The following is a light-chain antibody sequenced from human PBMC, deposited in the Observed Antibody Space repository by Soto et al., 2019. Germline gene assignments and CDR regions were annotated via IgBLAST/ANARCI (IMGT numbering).Light chain of an antibody. CDR3: QQYGSSPPRT. J-gene: IGKJ2*01. CDR2: GAS. CDR1: QSVSSRC. Sequence: EIVLTQSPGTLSLSPGERATLSCRASQSVSSRCLAWYQQKAGQAPRLLIYGASSRATGIPDRFSGSGSGTDFTLTISRLEPEDFAVYYCQQYGSSPPRTFGPGTKLDIK. V-gene: IGKV3-20*01.